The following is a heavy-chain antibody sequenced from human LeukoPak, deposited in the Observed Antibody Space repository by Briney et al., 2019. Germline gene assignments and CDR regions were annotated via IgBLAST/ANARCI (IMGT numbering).Heavy chain of an antibody. CDR3: ASRITMIVVPPDY. CDR1: GFTFNRDA. V-gene: IGHV3-30*04. CDR2: ISYDGSNK. Sequence: PGGSLRLSCAASGFTFNRDALHWVRQAPGKGLAWVAVISYDGSNKYYADSVKGRFTISRDNSKNTLYLQMNSLRPEDTAVYYCASRITMIVVPPDYWGQGTLATVSS. D-gene: IGHD3-22*01. J-gene: IGHJ4*02.